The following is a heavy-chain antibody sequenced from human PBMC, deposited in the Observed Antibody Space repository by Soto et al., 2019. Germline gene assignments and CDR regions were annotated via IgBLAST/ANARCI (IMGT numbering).Heavy chain of an antibody. J-gene: IGHJ6*02. Sequence: ASVKVSCKASGYTFTSYDINWVRQATGQGLEWMGWMNPNSGNTGYAQKFQGRVTMTRNTSISTAYMELSSLRSEDTAVYYCARIWFGTMVRGAPYYYYGMDVWGQGTTVTVSS. CDR2: MNPNSGNT. V-gene: IGHV1-8*01. CDR1: GYTFTSYD. CDR3: ARIWFGTMVRGAPYYYYGMDV. D-gene: IGHD3-10*01.